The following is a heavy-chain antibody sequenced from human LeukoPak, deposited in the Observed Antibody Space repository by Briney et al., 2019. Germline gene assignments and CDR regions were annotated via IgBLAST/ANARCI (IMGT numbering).Heavy chain of an antibody. CDR1: GFTVSNKF. J-gene: IGHJ4*02. Sequence: GGSLRLSCAASGFTVSNKFLNWVRQAPGKGLEWVSVIYNNGDTYYTDSVKGRFTISRDTSKNTLYLQMNSLRAEDTAVYYCAKTDNWSDDYFDYWGQGPLVTVSS. V-gene: IGHV3-53*01. CDR3: AKTDNWSDDYFDY. D-gene: IGHD1-1*01. CDR2: IYNNGDT.